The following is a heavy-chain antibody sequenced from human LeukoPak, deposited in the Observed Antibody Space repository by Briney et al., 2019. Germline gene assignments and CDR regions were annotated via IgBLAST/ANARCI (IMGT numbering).Heavy chain of an antibody. D-gene: IGHD1-26*01. J-gene: IGHJ4*02. Sequence: ASVKVSCKTFGCTFINYYMHWVRQAPGLGLEWMGIINPSGGGTNYAQKFQGRVSMTWDTSTNTAFMELSSLTSEDTAVYYCARVSSWVSAAFDFWGQGTLVTVSS. V-gene: IGHV1-46*01. CDR1: GCTFINYY. CDR3: ARVSSWVSAAFDF. CDR2: INPSGGGT.